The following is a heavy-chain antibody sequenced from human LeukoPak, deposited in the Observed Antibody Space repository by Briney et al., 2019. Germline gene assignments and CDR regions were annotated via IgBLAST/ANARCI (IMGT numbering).Heavy chain of an antibody. Sequence: SETLSLTCSVYGGPFSDYDWSWIRQPPGKGLEWIGEINQSGSTNENPSLKSRVTMSVDTSKSQFSLNLRSVTATDTAVYYCARYVPVKTGTTRASFDYWGQGILVTVSS. CDR3: ARYVPVKTGTTRASFDY. D-gene: IGHD1-1*01. J-gene: IGHJ4*02. CDR1: GGPFSDYD. V-gene: IGHV4-34*01. CDR2: INQSGST.